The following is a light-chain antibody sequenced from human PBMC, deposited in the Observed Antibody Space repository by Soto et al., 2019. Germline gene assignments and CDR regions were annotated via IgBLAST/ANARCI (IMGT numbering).Light chain of an antibody. CDR1: QSISNY. Sequence: DIQMTQSPSSLSTSVGDRVTITCRTSQSISNYLNWYQQKPGKVPKLLIYAASRFQSGVPSRFSASGSGTDFTLTISSLQPEDFATYYCQQSYITPWTFGQGTKVEIK. V-gene: IGKV1-39*01. J-gene: IGKJ1*01. CDR2: AAS. CDR3: QQSYITPWT.